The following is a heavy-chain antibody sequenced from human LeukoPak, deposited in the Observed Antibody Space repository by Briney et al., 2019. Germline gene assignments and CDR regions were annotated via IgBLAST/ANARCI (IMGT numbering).Heavy chain of an antibody. V-gene: IGHV4-39*07. Sequence: PSETLSLTCTVSGGSISSSSYYWGWIRQPPGKGLEWIGSIYYSGSTYYNPSLKSRVTISVDTSKNQFSLKLSSVTAADTAVYYCARVMMVRGRKPNPIYGMDVWGQGTTVTVSS. CDR3: ARVMMVRGRKPNPIYGMDV. CDR1: GGSISSSSYY. D-gene: IGHD3-10*01. CDR2: IYYSGST. J-gene: IGHJ6*02.